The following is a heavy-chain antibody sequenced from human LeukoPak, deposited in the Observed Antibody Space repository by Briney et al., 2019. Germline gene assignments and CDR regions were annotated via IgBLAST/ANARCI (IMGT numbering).Heavy chain of an antibody. CDR1: GFTFSSYG. D-gene: IGHD1-26*01. CDR2: ISGSGGST. J-gene: IGHJ4*02. CDR3: AREVGGSYDY. Sequence: GGSLRLSCAASGFTFSSYGMSWVRQAPGKGLEWVSAISGSGGSTYYADSVKGRFTISRDNSKNTLYLQMNSLRSEDTAVYYCAREVGGSYDYWGQGTLVTVSS. V-gene: IGHV3-23*01.